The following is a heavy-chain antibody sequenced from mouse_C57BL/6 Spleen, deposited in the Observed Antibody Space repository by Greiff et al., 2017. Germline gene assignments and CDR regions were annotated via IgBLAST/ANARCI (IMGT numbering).Heavy chain of an antibody. D-gene: IGHD1-1*01. CDR1: GYTFTSYW. V-gene: IGHV1-74*01. J-gene: IGHJ1*03. Sequence: QVHVKQPGAELVKPGASVKVSCTASGYTFTSYWMHWVKQRPGQGLEWIGRIHPSDSDTNYNQKFKGKATLTVDKSSSTAYMQRSSLTSEDSAVYYCAIYGTFDVWGTGTTVTVSS. CDR3: AIYGTFDV. CDR2: IHPSDSDT.